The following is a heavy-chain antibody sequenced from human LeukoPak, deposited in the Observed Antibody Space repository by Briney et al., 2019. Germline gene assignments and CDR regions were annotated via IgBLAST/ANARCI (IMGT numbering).Heavy chain of an antibody. CDR2: INGGGGNT. Sequence: GGSLRLSCAASGFIFSSYAMSWVRQAPGKGLEWVSDINGGGGNTYYADSVKGRFTISRDNSKNSLYLQMNSLRAEDTAVYYCAREQQLDYWGQGTLVTVSS. CDR3: AREQQLDY. CDR1: GFIFSSYA. D-gene: IGHD6-13*01. V-gene: IGHV3-23*01. J-gene: IGHJ4*02.